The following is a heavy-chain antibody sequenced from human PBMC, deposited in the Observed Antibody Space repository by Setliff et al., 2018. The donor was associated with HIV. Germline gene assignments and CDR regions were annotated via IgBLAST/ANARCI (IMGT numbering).Heavy chain of an antibody. CDR1: GYTFTGYY. J-gene: IGHJ4*02. D-gene: IGHD1-1*01. CDR3: ARQLSNSFDY. CDR2: INPNSGGT. V-gene: IGHV1-2*02. Sequence: EASVKVSCKVSGYTFTGYYMHWVRQAPGQGLGWMGWINPNSGGTNYAQKFQGRDTMTRDTSISTAYMELSRLRSDDTAVYYCARQLSNSFDYWGQGTLVTVSS.